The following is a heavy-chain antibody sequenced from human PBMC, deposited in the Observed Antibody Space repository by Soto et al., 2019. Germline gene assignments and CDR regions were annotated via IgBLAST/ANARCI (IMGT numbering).Heavy chain of an antibody. Sequence: QVQLQQWGAGLLKPSETLSLTCAVYGGSFSGYYWSWIRQPPGKWLEWIGEINHSGSTNYNPSLKCRVTISVDTSKNLFSLKLSSVTAADTAVYYCARGLTYYYDSSERSSMGRLFDYWGQGTLVTVSS. V-gene: IGHV4-34*01. J-gene: IGHJ4*02. CDR3: ARGLTYYYDSSERSSMGRLFDY. D-gene: IGHD3-22*01. CDR1: GGSFSGYY. CDR2: INHSGST.